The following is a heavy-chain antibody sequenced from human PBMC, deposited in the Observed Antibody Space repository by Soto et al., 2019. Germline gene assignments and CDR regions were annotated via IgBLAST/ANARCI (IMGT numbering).Heavy chain of an antibody. D-gene: IGHD2-21*01. CDR1: CHTLTEFS. CDR2: FDPEGGEA. J-gene: IGHJ4*02. V-gene: IGHV1-24*01. Sequence: ASVKVSCKISCHTLTEFSRHWGRQPPARGREWMGGFDPEGGEAIYAQQWHGRVTVTEDTVTDTAYMELSGLESDDTSVYNCATPTPHQGDRYSNINFDFWGQGTPVTVSS. CDR3: ATPTPHQGDRYSNINFDF.